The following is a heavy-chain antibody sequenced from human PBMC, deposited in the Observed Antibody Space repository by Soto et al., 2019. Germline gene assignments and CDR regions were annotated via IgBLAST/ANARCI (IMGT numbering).Heavy chain of an antibody. J-gene: IGHJ3*02. Sequence: PGGSLRLSCAASGFAFSIYGMHWVRQSPGKGLEWVAVIWYDGSNKYYADSVKGRFTISRDNSKNTLYLQMNSLRAEDTAVYYCATETRGAHYQYAFDIWRQVLXITVSS. CDR3: ATETRGAHYQYAFDI. CDR1: GFAFSIYG. CDR2: IWYDGSNK. D-gene: IGHD1-7*01. V-gene: IGHV3-33*01.